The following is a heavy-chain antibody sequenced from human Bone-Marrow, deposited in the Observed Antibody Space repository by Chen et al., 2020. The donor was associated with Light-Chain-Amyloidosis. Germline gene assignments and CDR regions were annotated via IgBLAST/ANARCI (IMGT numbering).Heavy chain of an antibody. CDR2: IYPDDSDA. J-gene: IGHJ4*02. CDR1: GYTFPNYW. V-gene: IGHV5-51*01. D-gene: IGHD5-12*01. Sequence: EVQLDQSGPEVKKPGESLKISCKGSGYTFPNYWIGWLRQMPGKGLEWMGVIYPDDSDARYSPSFEGQVTIPADQSITTAYLQWRSLKASDTAMYYCARRRDGYNFDYWGQGTLVTVSS. CDR3: ARRRDGYNFDY.